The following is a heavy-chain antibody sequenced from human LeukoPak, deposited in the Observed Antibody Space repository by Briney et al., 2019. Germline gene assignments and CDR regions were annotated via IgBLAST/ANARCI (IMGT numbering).Heavy chain of an antibody. CDR3: ARDTMATTIGLYFDY. J-gene: IGHJ4*02. D-gene: IGHD5-24*01. CDR2: VSYDGSNK. V-gene: IGHV3-30-3*01. CDR1: GFTFSSYA. Sequence: GGSLRLSCAASGFTFSSYAMHWVRQAPDNGLDSVSDVSYDGSNKSYADSVKGRFTISRDNSKNTLYLQMNSLRAEDTDVYYCARDTMATTIGLYFDYWGQGTLVTVSS.